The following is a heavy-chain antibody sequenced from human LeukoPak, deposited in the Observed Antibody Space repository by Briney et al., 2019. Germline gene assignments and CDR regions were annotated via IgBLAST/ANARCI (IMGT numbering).Heavy chain of an antibody. CDR2: IWYDGSNK. J-gene: IGHJ4*02. CDR3: ARPNTIFGVVIIYGLDYYFDY. D-gene: IGHD3-3*01. V-gene: IGHV3-30*19. CDR1: GFTFSSYG. Sequence: GGSLRLSCAASGFTFSSYGMHWVRQAPGKGLEWVAVIWYDGSNKYYADSVKGRFTISRDNSKNTLYLQMNSLRAEDTAVYYCARPNTIFGVVIIYGLDYYFDYWGQGTLVTVSS.